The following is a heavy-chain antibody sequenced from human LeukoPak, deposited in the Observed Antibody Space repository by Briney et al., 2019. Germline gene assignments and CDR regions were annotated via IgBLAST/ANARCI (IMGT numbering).Heavy chain of an antibody. D-gene: IGHD2-2*01. CDR1: GYTFTSYG. Sequence: ASVKVSCKASGYTFTSYGISWVRQAPGQGLEWMGWISAYNGNTNYAQKLQGRVTMTTDTSTSTAYMELRSLRSDGTAVYYCARVGVVPAAKYYFDYWGQGTLVTVSS. J-gene: IGHJ4*02. V-gene: IGHV1-18*01. CDR3: ARVGVVPAAKYYFDY. CDR2: ISAYNGNT.